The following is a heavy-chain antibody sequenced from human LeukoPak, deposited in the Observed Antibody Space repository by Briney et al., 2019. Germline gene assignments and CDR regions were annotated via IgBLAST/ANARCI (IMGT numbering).Heavy chain of an antibody. Sequence: SETLSLTCTVSGGSISSGSYYWSWIRQPAGKGLEWIGRIYTSGSTNYNPSLKSRVTISVDTSKNQFSLKLSSVTAADTAVYYCARGANYYDSSGYYGRWRYYGMDVWGQGTTVTVSS. J-gene: IGHJ6*02. V-gene: IGHV4-61*02. CDR2: IYTSGST. CDR3: ARGANYYDSSGYYGRWRYYGMDV. D-gene: IGHD3-22*01. CDR1: GGSISSGSYY.